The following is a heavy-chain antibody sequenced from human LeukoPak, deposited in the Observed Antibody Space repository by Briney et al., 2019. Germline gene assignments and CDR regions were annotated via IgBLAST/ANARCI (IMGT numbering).Heavy chain of an antibody. CDR1: RYTFNGYY. CDR3: ASDRQYGSSWRRTSVDR. D-gene: IGHD6-13*01. J-gene: IGHJ5*02. CDR2: INPNSGAT. Sequence: ASVKVSCKTSRYTFNGYYINWVRQAPGQSLEWMGWINPNSGATKFAEKFQGRLALTRDTSVNTAYMELNSLTSDDTAVYFCASDRQYGSSWRRTSVDRWGQGTLVTVSS. V-gene: IGHV1-2*02.